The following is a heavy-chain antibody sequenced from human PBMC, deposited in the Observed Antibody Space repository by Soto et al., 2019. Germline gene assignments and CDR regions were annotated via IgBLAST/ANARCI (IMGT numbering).Heavy chain of an antibody. CDR1: GYTFTSYG. CDR2: ISAYNGNT. V-gene: IGHV1-18*04. Sequence: GASVKVSFKASGYTFTSYGISWVRQAPGQGLEWMGWISAYNGNTNYAQKIQGRVTMTTETSTRTAYMELRSLRSEDTAVYYCASGITFAGVSLDXWGQGTLVTVSX. D-gene: IGHD3-16*01. CDR3: ASGITFAGVSLDX. J-gene: IGHJ4*02.